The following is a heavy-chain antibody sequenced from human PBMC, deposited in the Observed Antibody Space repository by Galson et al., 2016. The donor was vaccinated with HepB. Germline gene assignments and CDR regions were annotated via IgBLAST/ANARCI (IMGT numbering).Heavy chain of an antibody. CDR3: ARRGINWGFFDY. CDR1: GFTFNNHA. Sequence: SLRLSCAASGFTFNNHAMNWVRQAPGKGLEWVSTISPSGDNTYYADSVKGRFTISRDISKNTLYLQMTSLRADDTALYYCARRGINWGFFDYWGQGTLVTVSS. V-gene: IGHV3-23*01. J-gene: IGHJ4*02. CDR2: ISPSGDNT. D-gene: IGHD7-27*01.